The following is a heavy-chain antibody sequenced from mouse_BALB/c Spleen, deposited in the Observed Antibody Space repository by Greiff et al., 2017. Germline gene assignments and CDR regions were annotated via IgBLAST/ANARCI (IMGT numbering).Heavy chain of an antibody. Sequence: EVQRVESGGGLVQPGGSLRLSCATSGFTFTDYYMSWVRQPPGKALEWLGFIRNKANGYTTEYSASVKGRFTISRDNSQSILYLQMNTLRAEDSATYYCARDMPYGWYFDVWGAGTTVTVSS. V-gene: IGHV7-3*02. CDR1: GFTFTDYY. CDR2: IRNKANGYTT. D-gene: IGHD2-10*02. J-gene: IGHJ1*01. CDR3: ARDMPYGWYFDV.